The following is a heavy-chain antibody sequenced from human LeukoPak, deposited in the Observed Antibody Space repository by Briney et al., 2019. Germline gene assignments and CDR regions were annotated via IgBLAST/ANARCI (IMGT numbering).Heavy chain of an antibody. J-gene: IGHJ3*02. Sequence: GESLKISCKGSGYSFTSYWIGWVRQMPGKGLERMGIIYPGDSDTRNSPSFQGQVTISADKSIRTAYLQWSSLKASDTAMYYCARVGAAYHDAFDIWGQGTMVTVSS. V-gene: IGHV5-51*01. CDR3: ARVGAAYHDAFDI. CDR2: IYPGDSDT. CDR1: GYSFTSYW. D-gene: IGHD1-26*01.